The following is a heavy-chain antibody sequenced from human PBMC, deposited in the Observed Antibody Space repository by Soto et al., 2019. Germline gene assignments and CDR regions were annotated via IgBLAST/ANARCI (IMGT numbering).Heavy chain of an antibody. CDR1: GFTFSSNA. V-gene: IGHV3-23*01. D-gene: IGHD2-15*01. J-gene: IGHJ4*02. CDR3: AKAQGGSYFDY. Sequence: GSLRLSCAASGFTFSSNAMSWVRQAPGKGLEWVSGISSSGGSTYYADSVKGRFTISRDNSKNVLYLQMNNLRAEDTAVYYCAKAQGGSYFDYWGQGTLVTVSS. CDR2: ISSSGGST.